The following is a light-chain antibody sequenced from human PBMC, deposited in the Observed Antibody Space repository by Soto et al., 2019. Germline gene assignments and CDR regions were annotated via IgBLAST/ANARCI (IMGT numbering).Light chain of an antibody. J-gene: IGKJ2*01. CDR1: ESVTSTY. Sequence: EIVLTQSPGTLSLPPGERATLSCRTSESVTSTYLAWYQQKPGQPPRLLIYGASSRATGIPDRFSGSGSGTDFTLTISRLEPEDFAMYYCQVFGSSPRYTFGQGTRLEIK. V-gene: IGKV3-20*01. CDR2: GAS. CDR3: QVFGSSPRYT.